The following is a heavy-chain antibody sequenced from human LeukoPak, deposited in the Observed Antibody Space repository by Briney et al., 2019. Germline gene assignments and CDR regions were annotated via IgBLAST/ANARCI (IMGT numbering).Heavy chain of an antibody. CDR3: ASKAIGLENAFEI. J-gene: IGHJ3*02. CDR1: GGTMSSSTW. Sequence: SETLSLTCAVSGGTMSSSTWWSWVRRPPGKGLEWIGEIHHSGSSNYNPSLKSRVTVSIDKSKNQFSLKLTSVTAADTAVYYCASKAIGLENAFEIWGQGTVASVSS. D-gene: IGHD2-21*01. CDR2: IHHSGSS. V-gene: IGHV4-4*02.